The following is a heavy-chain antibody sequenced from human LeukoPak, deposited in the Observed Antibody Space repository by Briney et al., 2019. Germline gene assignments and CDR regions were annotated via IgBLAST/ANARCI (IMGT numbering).Heavy chain of an antibody. J-gene: IGHJ4*02. CDR2: INHSGST. Sequence: PSETLSLTCAVSRGSFCGFYWRWIRQPPGKGLEWIGEINHSGSTNYNPSLKSRVTISVDTSKNQFSLKLSSVTAADTAVYYCARRQRITMIVVVKAVDYWGQGTLVTVSS. CDR3: ARRQRITMIVVVKAVDY. D-gene: IGHD3-22*01. V-gene: IGHV4-34*01. CDR1: RGSFCGFY.